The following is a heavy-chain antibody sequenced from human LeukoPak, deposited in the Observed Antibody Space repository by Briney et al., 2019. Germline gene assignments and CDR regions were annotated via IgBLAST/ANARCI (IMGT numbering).Heavy chain of an antibody. CDR2: INHRGST. V-gene: IGHV4-39*07. CDR3: ARLSPTEKPKRWLLPRVGAFDI. Sequence: PSETLSLTCSVSGGSISSSSYYWTWIRQPPGKGLEWIGEINHRGSTNYNPSLKSRVTISVDTSKNQFSLKLSSVTAADTAVYYCARLSPTEKPKRWLLPRVGAFDIWGQGTMVTVSS. CDR1: GGSISSSSYY. J-gene: IGHJ3*02. D-gene: IGHD5-24*01.